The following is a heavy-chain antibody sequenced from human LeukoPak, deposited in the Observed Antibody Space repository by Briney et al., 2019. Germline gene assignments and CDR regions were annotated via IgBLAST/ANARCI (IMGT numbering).Heavy chain of an antibody. Sequence: ASVKVSCKASGGTFSSYAISWVRQAPGQGLEWMGGIIPIFGTANYAQKFQGRVTITADESTSTAYMELSSLRSEDTAVYYCAVEYSSSSGDYWGQGTLVAVSS. CDR3: AVEYSSSSGDY. CDR2: IIPIFGTA. V-gene: IGHV1-69*13. CDR1: GGTFSSYA. D-gene: IGHD6-6*01. J-gene: IGHJ4*02.